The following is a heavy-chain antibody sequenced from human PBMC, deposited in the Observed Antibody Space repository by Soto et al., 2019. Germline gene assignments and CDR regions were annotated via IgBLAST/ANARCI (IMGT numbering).Heavy chain of an antibody. V-gene: IGHV3-9*01. J-gene: IGHJ4*02. CDR1: GVTLDDSA. CDR2: ISWNSGSI. Sequence: PGGSLRLSCAASGVTLDDSAMHWVRQAPGKGLEWVSGISWNSGSIGYADSVKGRFTISRDNAKNSLYLQMNSLRAEDTALYYCAKKRDPAGIAVAGPFDYWGQGTLVTVSS. CDR3: AKKRDPAGIAVAGPFDY. D-gene: IGHD6-19*01.